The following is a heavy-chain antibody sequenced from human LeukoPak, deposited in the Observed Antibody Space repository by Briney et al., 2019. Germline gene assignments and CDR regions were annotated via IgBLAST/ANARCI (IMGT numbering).Heavy chain of an antibody. CDR1: GFTFSNYW. Sequence: PGGSLRLSCAASGFTFSNYWMTWVRQAPGKGLEWVANIKQDGSEEYYVDSVRGRFTISRDNAKNSLFLEMNSLRVEDTAVYYCASALNKYYDTLTAYRYWGQGTRVTVSS. CDR3: ASALNKYYDTLTAYRY. CDR2: IKQDGSEE. D-gene: IGHD3-9*01. V-gene: IGHV3-7*01. J-gene: IGHJ4*02.